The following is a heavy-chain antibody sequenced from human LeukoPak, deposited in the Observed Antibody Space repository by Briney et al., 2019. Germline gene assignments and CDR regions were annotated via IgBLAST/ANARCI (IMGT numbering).Heavy chain of an antibody. V-gene: IGHV1-2*02. CDR1: GYTFTGYY. D-gene: IGHD1-7*01. CDR3: ARDSNWNYRPLSYYYYMDV. CDR2: INPNSGGT. J-gene: IGHJ6*03. Sequence: GASVKVSCKASGYTFTGYYMHWVRQAPGQGLEWMGWINPNSGGTNYAQKFQGRVTMTRDTSISTAYMELSRLRSDDTAVYYCARDSNWNYRPLSYYYYMDVWGKGTTVTVSS.